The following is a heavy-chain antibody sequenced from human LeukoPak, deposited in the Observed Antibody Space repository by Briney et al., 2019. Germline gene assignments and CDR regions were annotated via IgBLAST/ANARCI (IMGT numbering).Heavy chain of an antibody. Sequence: GGSLRLSCAASGFTFSTSWMSWVRQVPGKGLEWVANIKKDGSETYYVDSVKGRFTISRDNAKNSLYLQMNSLRAEDTAVYYCAREGIAVAGYVYWGQGTLVTVSS. J-gene: IGHJ4*02. D-gene: IGHD6-19*01. CDR3: AREGIAVAGYVY. CDR1: GFTFSTSW. CDR2: IKKDGSET. V-gene: IGHV3-7*01.